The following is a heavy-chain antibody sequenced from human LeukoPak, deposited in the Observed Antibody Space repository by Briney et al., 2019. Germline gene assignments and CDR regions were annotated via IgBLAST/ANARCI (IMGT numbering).Heavy chain of an antibody. CDR2: INHSGST. D-gene: IGHD3-10*01. V-gene: IGHV4-34*01. CDR1: GGSFSGHY. CDR3: ARAAPNYYYGSGSYYSY. J-gene: IGHJ4*02. Sequence: SETLSLTCAVYGGSFSGHYWSWIRQPPGKGLEWIGEINHSGSTNYNPSLKSRVTISVDTSKNQFSLKLSSVTAADTAVYYCARAAPNYYYGSGSYYSYWGQGTLVTVSS.